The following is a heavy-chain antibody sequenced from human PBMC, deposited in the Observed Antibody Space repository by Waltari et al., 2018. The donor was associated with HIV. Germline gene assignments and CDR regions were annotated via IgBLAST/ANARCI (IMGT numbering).Heavy chain of an antibody. V-gene: IGHV2-5*02. Sequence: QITLKESGPTLVKPTQTLTLTCTFSGFSLSTSGVGVGWIRQPPGKALEWLALIYWDDDKRYSPSLKSRLTITKDTSKNQVVLTMTNMDPVDTATYYCAHLKEGYYDSSGYSYYFDYWGQGTLVTVSS. CDR3: AHLKEGYYDSSGYSYYFDY. CDR1: GFSLSTSGVG. CDR2: IYWDDDK. D-gene: IGHD3-22*01. J-gene: IGHJ4*02.